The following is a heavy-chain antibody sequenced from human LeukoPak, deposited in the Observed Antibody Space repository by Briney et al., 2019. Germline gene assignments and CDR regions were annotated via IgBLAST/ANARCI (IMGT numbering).Heavy chain of an antibody. CDR3: ARGHFRSGYYIYSLDY. V-gene: IGHV1-18*01. CDR2: ISAYNGNT. Sequence: ASVKVSCKASGYTFTSYGISWVRQAPGQGLEWMGWISAYNGNTNYAQKLQGRVTMTTDTSTSTAYMELRSLRSDDTAVYYCARGHFRSGYYIYSLDYWGQGTLVTVSS. D-gene: IGHD3-3*02. CDR1: GYTFTSYG. J-gene: IGHJ4*02.